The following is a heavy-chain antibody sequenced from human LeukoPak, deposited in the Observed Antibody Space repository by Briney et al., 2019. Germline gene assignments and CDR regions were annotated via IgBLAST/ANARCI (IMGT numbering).Heavy chain of an antibody. D-gene: IGHD6-19*01. CDR2: IWYDGSNK. V-gene: IGHV3-33*01. CDR3: ARGGSGWPLDY. CDR1: GFTFSSYG. Sequence: PGRSLRLSCAASGFTFSSYGMHWVRQAPGKGLEWVAVIWYDGSNKYYADSVKGRFTISRDNSKNTLYLQMNSLRAEDTAVYYCARGGSGWPLDYWGQGTLVTVSS. J-gene: IGHJ4*02.